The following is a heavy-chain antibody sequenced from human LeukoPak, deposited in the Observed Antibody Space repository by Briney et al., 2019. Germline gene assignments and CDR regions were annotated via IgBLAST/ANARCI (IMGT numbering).Heavy chain of an antibody. CDR1: GGSVSSGSYY. J-gene: IGHJ4*02. Sequence: AETLSLTCTVSGGSVSSGSYYWSWPRHPPGQGLEWIGYIYYSGSTNYNSSLKSRVNISVDTSKNQFSPKLSSVTAADTAVYYCAIVATMDFDYWGQGTLVTVSS. CDR3: AIVATMDFDY. D-gene: IGHD3-10*01. V-gene: IGHV4-61*01. CDR2: IYYSGST.